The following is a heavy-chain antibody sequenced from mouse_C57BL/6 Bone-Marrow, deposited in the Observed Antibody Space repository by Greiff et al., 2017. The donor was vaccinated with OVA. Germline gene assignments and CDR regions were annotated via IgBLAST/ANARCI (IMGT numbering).Heavy chain of an antibody. D-gene: IGHD1-1*01. CDR1: GYTFTDHT. Sequence: QVQLQQSDAELVKPGASVKISCKVSGYTFTDHTIHWMKQRPEQGLEWIGYIYPRAGSTKYNEKLKGKATLTADKSSSPAYMQLNSLTSEDSAVYVCARPHYYGSRDWYFDVWGTGTTVTVSS. CDR3: ARPHYYGSRDWYFDV. CDR2: IYPRAGST. J-gene: IGHJ1*03. V-gene: IGHV1-78*01.